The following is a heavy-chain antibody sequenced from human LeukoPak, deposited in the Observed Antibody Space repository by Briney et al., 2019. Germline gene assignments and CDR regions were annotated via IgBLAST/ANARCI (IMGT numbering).Heavy chain of an antibody. CDR3: ATQYSTSLIPHDY. V-gene: IGHV3-30*02. J-gene: IGHJ4*02. CDR2: IRYDGSNK. CDR1: GFTFSSYG. Sequence: PGGSLRLSCAASGFTFSSYGMHWVRQAPGKGLEWVAFIRYDGSNKYYADSVKGRFTISRDNSKNTLYLQMNSLRAEDTAVYYCATQYSTSLIPHDYWGQGTLVTVSS. D-gene: IGHD6-6*01.